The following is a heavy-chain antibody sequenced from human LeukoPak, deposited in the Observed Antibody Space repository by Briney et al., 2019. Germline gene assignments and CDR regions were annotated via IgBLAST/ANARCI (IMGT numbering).Heavy chain of an antibody. J-gene: IGHJ6*02. V-gene: IGHV1-2*02. CDR1: GYTFTGYY. D-gene: IGHD2-2*01. CDR2: INPNSGGT. CDR3: ARDGDGDIVVVPAAITLYGMDV. Sequence: GASVKVSCKASGYTFTGYYMHWVRQAPGQGLEWMGWINPNSGGTNYAQKFQGRVTMTRDTSISTAYMELSRLRSDDTAVYYCARDGDGDIVVVPAAITLYGMDVWGQGTTVTVSS.